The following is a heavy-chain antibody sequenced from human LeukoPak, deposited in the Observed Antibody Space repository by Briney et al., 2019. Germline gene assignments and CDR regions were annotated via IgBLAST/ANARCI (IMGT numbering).Heavy chain of an antibody. CDR2: INHSGST. CDR1: GGSISSYY. D-gene: IGHD3-22*01. J-gene: IGHJ4*02. CDR3: AREARGWYYDSSGYYRD. V-gene: IGHV4-34*01. Sequence: PSETLSLTCTVSGGSISSYYWSWIRQPPGKGLEWIGEINHSGSTNYNPSLKSRVTISVDTSKNQFSLKLSSVTAADTAVYYCAREARGWYYDSSGYYRDWGQGTLVTVSS.